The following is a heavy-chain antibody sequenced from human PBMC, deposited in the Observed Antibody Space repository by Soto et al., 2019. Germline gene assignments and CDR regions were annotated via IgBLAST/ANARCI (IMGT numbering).Heavy chain of an antibody. CDR1: DGSISSRNW. J-gene: IGHJ4*02. CDR3: ARGRGVDTEATILSSSWYFDS. Sequence: QVRLQESGPGLVKPSGTLSLTCAVSDGSISSRNWWSWVRQPPGKGLEWIGEIYHSGSTNNNPSLKSRVTISVDKAKNQFSLKLTSVTAADTAVYFCARGRGVDTEATILSSSWYFDSWGQGTPVTVSS. CDR2: IYHSGST. D-gene: IGHD5-12*01. V-gene: IGHV4-4*02.